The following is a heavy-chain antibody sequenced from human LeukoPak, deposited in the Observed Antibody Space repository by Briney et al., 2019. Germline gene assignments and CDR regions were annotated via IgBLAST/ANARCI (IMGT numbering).Heavy chain of an antibody. CDR1: GYTFTSYY. CDR3: ARDQPRTPSSNWGFRSVADYYMDV. Sequence: GASVKVSCKASGYTFTSYYMHWVRQAPGQGLEWMGIINPSGGSTSYAQKFQGRVTMTRDMSTSTVYMELSSLRSEDTAVYYCARDQPRTPSSNWGFRSVADYYMDVWGKGTTVTVSS. V-gene: IGHV1-46*01. D-gene: IGHD7-27*01. CDR2: INPSGGST. J-gene: IGHJ6*03.